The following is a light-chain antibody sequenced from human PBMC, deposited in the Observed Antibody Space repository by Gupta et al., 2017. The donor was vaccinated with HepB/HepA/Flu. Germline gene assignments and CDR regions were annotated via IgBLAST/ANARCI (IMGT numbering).Light chain of an antibody. CDR1: QSITTY. CDR3: QQRSDWPRGS. Sequence: EIVLTQSPATLSLSPGERATLSCRASQSITTYLAWYQHKPGQAPRLLIFGASNRATGIPARFSGSGSGTDFTLTISSLEPEDFAIYYCQQRSDWPRGSFGQGTKLEIK. V-gene: IGKV3-11*01. J-gene: IGKJ2*04. CDR2: GAS.